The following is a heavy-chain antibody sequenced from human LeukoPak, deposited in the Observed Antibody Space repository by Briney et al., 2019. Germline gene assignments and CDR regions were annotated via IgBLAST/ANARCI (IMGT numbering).Heavy chain of an antibody. Sequence: ASVKVSCKASGYTFPGYYMHWVRQAPGQGLEWMGWINPNSGGTNYAQKFQGRVTMTRDTSISTAYMELSRLRSDDTAVYYCARDLAVAGTLGYWGQGTLVTVSS. J-gene: IGHJ4*02. CDR2: INPNSGGT. D-gene: IGHD6-19*01. CDR3: ARDLAVAGTLGY. V-gene: IGHV1-2*02. CDR1: GYTFPGYY.